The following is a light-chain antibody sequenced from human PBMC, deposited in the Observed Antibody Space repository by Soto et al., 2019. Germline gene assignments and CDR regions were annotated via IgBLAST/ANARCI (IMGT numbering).Light chain of an antibody. J-gene: IGLJ3*02. CDR1: SGDVGGHNY. Sequence: QSALTQPASVSGSPGQSITISCTGTSGDVGGHNYVSWYQQHPGKAPKLLIYDVRVRPSGVSIRFSGSKSANTASLTISGRQAEDEAAYYCSSYITTSTLRVFGGGTKLTVL. CDR3: SSYITTSTLRV. CDR2: DVR. V-gene: IGLV2-14*01.